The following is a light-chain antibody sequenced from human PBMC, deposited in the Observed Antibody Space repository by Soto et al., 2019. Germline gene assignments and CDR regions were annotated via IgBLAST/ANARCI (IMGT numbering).Light chain of an antibody. V-gene: IGKV1-9*01. Sequence: DIQLTQSPSFLSASVGDRVTITCRASQGVSSFLAWYQQKPGKAPSLLIYSASTLQSGVPSRFSGSGSGTEFTLPISSLQPEDFATYYCQRLNAFPWTFGQGTKVEIK. CDR3: QRLNAFPWT. CDR2: SAS. CDR1: QGVSSF. J-gene: IGKJ1*01.